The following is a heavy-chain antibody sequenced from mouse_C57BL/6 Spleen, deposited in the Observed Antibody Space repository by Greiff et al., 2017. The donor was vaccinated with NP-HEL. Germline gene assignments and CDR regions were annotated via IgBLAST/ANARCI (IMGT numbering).Heavy chain of an antibody. CDR3: ARSPYGNSYYFDY. CDR1: GYTFTSYW. D-gene: IGHD2-1*01. CDR2: IDPSDSET. J-gene: IGHJ2*01. V-gene: IGHV1-52*01. Sequence: QVQLQQPGAELVRPGSSVKLSCKASGYTFTSYWMHWVKQRPIQGLEWIGNIDPSDSETHYNQKFKDKATLTVDKSSSTAYMQLSSLTSEDSAVYYCARSPYGNSYYFDYWGQGTTLTVSS.